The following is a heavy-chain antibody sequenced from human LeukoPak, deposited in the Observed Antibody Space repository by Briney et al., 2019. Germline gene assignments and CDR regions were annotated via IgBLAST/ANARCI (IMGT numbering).Heavy chain of an antibody. J-gene: IGHJ5*02. D-gene: IGHD1-1*01. CDR1: GGSISSYY. CDR3: ARLRTGGLVAGTNSNWFDP. V-gene: IGHV4-4*09. CDR2: IYTSGST. Sequence: PSETLSLTCTVSGGSISSYYWSWIRQPPGKGLEWIGYIYTSGSTNYNPSLKSRVTISVDTSKNQFSLKLSSVTAADTAVYYCARLRTGGLVAGTNSNWFDPWGQGTLVTVSS.